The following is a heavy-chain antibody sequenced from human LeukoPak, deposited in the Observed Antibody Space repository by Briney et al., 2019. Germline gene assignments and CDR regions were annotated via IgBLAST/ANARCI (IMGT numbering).Heavy chain of an antibody. J-gene: IGHJ6*02. CDR2: ISSSSSYI. CDR1: GFTLSSYS. Sequence: PGGSLRLSCAASGFTLSSYSMNWVRQAPGKGLEWVSSISSSSSYIYYADSVKGRFTISRDNAKNSLYLQMNSLRAEDTAVYYCARDSLYCTNGVCYLYGMDVWGQGTTVTVSS. CDR3: ARDSLYCTNGVCYLYGMDV. D-gene: IGHD2-8*01. V-gene: IGHV3-21*01.